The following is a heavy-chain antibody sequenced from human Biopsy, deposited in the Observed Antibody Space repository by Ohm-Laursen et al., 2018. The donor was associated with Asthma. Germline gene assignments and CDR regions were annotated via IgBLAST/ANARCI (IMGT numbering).Heavy chain of an antibody. CDR1: GGSMTPTSHY. V-gene: IGHV4-39*01. Sequence: GTLSLTCSVSGGSMTPTSHYWDWIRQAPGKGLEWIGYISYGGKTSYNPSLKNRVTISRDTSKNQFSLRLTSVTAADTAAYFCARRITIFGVVQKDHGMDAWGQGTTVTVSS. CDR2: ISYGGKT. D-gene: IGHD3-3*01. J-gene: IGHJ6*02. CDR3: ARRITIFGVVQKDHGMDA.